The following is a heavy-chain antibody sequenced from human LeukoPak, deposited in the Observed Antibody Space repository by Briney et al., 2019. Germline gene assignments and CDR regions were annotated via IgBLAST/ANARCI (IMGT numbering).Heavy chain of an antibody. V-gene: IGHV4-61*02. J-gene: IGHJ4*02. D-gene: IGHD6-6*01. CDR3: ASIAARRPFDY. CDR2: IYTSGST. Sequence: PSETLSLTCTVSGGSISSGRYYWSWIRQPAGKGLEWIGRIYTSGSTSYNPSLKSRVTISVDTSKNQFSLKLSSVTAADTAVYYCASIAARRPFDYWGQGTLVTVSS. CDR1: GGSISSGRYY.